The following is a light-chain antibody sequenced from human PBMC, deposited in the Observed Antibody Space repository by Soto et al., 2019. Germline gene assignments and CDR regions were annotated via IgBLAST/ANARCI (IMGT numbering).Light chain of an antibody. J-gene: IGLJ3*02. V-gene: IGLV2-14*01. Sequence: QSALTQPASVSGSPGQSITISCTGTSSDVGGYNSVSWYQQHPGKAPKLMIYDVTHRPSGVSNRFSGSKSGNTASLTISGLQAEDEADYYCSSYTSSSTPLVFGGGTKLTVL. CDR2: DVT. CDR1: SSDVGGYNS. CDR3: SSYTSSSTPLV.